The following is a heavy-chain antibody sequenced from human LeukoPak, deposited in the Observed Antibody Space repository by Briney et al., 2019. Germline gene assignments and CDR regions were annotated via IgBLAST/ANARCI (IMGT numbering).Heavy chain of an antibody. CDR3: ARADPPMLYDY. J-gene: IGHJ4*02. Sequence: PGGSLRLSCAASGFTFSSYGMHWVRQAPGKGLEWVAVIWYDGSNKYYADSVKGRFTISRDNSKNTLYLQMNSLRAEDTAVYYCARADPPMLYDYWGQGTLVTVSS. CDR2: IWYDGSNK. D-gene: IGHD2-8*01. CDR1: GFTFSSYG. V-gene: IGHV3-33*01.